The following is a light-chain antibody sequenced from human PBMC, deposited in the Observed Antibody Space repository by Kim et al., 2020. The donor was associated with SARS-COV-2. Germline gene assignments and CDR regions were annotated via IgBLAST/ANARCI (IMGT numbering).Light chain of an antibody. CDR3: QQYTTLPLT. CDR2: GAS. CDR1: QSVSNN. Sequence: VSPGESAPLSCSASQSVSNNLAWYQQKPGQAPRLLLFGASTRATGIPARFSGSGSGAEFTLTFSSLQSEDSAVYYCQQYTTLPLTFGGGTKVDIK. J-gene: IGKJ4*01. V-gene: IGKV3-15*01.